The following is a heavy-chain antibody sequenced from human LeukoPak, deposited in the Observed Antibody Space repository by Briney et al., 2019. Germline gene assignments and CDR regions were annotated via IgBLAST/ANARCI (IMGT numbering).Heavy chain of an antibody. V-gene: IGHV3-7*01. CDR3: VRDATGLTN. J-gene: IGHJ4*02. D-gene: IGHD4-11*01. CDR1: GFTFRGHW. CDR2: INTDGSGK. Sequence: GSLRLSCVASGFTFRGHWMNWVRQAPGQGTEWVANINTDGSGKYHVDSVQGRFTISRDNAKNSLYLQMNSLRAEDTAVYYCVRDATGLTNWGQGTLVTVSS.